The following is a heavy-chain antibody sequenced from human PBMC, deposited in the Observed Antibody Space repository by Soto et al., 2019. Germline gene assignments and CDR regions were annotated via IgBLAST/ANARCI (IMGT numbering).Heavy chain of an antibody. Sequence: PGGSLRLSGAASGFTFSSYCMHWVRQAPGKGLEWVAVIWYDGSNKYYADSVKGRFTISRDNSKNTLYLQMNSLRAEDTAVYYCGRGPSYYYDSSGYYSPGYYYYGMDVWGQGTTVTVCS. CDR1: GFTFSSYC. D-gene: IGHD3-22*01. J-gene: IGHJ6*02. CDR3: GRGPSYYYDSSGYYSPGYYYYGMDV. CDR2: IWYDGSNK. V-gene: IGHV3-33*01.